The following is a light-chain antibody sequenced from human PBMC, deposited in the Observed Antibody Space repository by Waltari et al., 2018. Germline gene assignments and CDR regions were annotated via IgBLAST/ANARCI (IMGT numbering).Light chain of an antibody. J-gene: IGKJ1*01. CDR3: LQDYTFPRT. CDR2: FAS. CDR1: QAINSH. V-gene: IGKV1-6*01. Sequence: AIRMTQSPSSLSPSVGDRVPITCRASQAINSHVSWYQDRPGTAPKLLIFFASSLHTGVPSRFSGSGSGTDFTLTINSLQPDDFATYYCLQDYTFPRTFGQGTKVEV.